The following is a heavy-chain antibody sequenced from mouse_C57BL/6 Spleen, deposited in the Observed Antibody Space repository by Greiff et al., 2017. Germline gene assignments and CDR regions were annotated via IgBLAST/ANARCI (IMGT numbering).Heavy chain of an antibody. Sequence: QVQLKQPGAELVRPGSSVKLSCKASGYTFTSYWMDWVKHRPGQGLEWIGNIYPSDSETHYNQKFKDKATLTVDKSSSTAYMQLSSLTSEDSAVYYCARNYGSSYDYAMDYWGQGTSVTVSS. D-gene: IGHD1-1*01. CDR2: IYPSDSET. J-gene: IGHJ4*01. V-gene: IGHV1-61*01. CDR1: GYTFTSYW. CDR3: ARNYGSSYDYAMDY.